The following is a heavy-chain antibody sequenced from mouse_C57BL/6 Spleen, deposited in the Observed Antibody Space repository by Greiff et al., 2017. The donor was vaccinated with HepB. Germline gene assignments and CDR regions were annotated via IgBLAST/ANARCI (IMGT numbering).Heavy chain of an antibody. CDR2: IYPGSGST. D-gene: IGHD1-3*01. J-gene: IGHJ4*01. V-gene: IGHV1-55*01. CDR1: GYTFTSYW. CDR3: ARPKVSFTQESYYAMDY. Sequence: QVQLQQPGAELVKPGASVKMSCKASGYTFTSYWITWVKQRPGQGLEWIGDIYPGSGSTNYNEKFKSKATLTVDTSSSTAYMQLSSLTSEDSAVYYCARPKVSFTQESYYAMDYWGQGTSVTVSS.